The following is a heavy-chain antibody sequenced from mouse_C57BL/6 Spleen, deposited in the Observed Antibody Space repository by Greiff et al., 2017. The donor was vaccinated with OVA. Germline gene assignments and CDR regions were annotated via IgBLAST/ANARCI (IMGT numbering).Heavy chain of an antibody. CDR1: GFNIKDDY. Sequence: LQQSGAELVRPGASVKLSCTASGFNIKDDYMHWVKQRPEQGLEWIGWIDPENGDTEYASKFQGKATITADTSSNTAYLQLSSLTSEDTAVYYCTTAYGRDYWGQGTTLTVSS. CDR2: IDPENGDT. V-gene: IGHV14-4*01. CDR3: TTAYGRDY. D-gene: IGHD1-1*01. J-gene: IGHJ2*01.